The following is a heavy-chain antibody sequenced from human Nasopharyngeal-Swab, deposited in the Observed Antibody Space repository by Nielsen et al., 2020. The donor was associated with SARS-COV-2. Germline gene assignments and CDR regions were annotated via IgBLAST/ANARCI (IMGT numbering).Heavy chain of an antibody. J-gene: IGHJ3*02. Sequence: GGSLRLSCAASGFTFSSYAMHWVRQAPGKGLEWVAVISYDGSNKYYADSVEGRFTISRDNSKNTLYLQMNSLRAEDTAVYYCARGGLLWDAFDIWGQGTMVTVSS. CDR2: ISYDGSNK. CDR3: ARGGLLWDAFDI. V-gene: IGHV3-30*04. D-gene: IGHD1-26*01. CDR1: GFTFSSYA.